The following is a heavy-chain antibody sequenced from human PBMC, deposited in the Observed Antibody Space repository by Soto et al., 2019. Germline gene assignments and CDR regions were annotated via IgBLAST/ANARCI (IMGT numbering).Heavy chain of an antibody. CDR1: GGSVSSEHYY. J-gene: IGHJ5*02. Sequence: PSETLSLTCTVSGGSVSSEHYYWNWIRQPPGKGLEWIGYIYYTGSTNYNHSLESRLTMSVDMSKNHFYLKLSSVTAADTAVYYCAVVRGPYCGGECYPPTPNWFDPWGQGILVTVSS. CDR2: IYYTGST. CDR3: AVVRGPYCGGECYPPTPNWFDP. D-gene: IGHD2-21*01. V-gene: IGHV4-61*03.